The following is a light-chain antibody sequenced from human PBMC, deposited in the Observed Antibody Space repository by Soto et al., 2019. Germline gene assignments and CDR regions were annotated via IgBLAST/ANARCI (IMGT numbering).Light chain of an antibody. CDR2: EGS. CDR1: SSDVGSYNL. Sequence: QSALTQPASVSGSPGQSITISCTGTSSDVGSYNLVSWYQQHQGKAPKVIIYEGSKRPSGVSNRFSASKSDNTASLTISGLQAEDEADYYCSSYAGSSTYVVFGGGTKVTVL. V-gene: IGLV2-23*01. J-gene: IGLJ2*01. CDR3: SSYAGSSTYVV.